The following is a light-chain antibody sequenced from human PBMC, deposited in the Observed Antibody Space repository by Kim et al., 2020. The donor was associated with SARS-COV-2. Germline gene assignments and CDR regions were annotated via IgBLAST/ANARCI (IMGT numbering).Light chain of an antibody. CDR3: QQYGTSPLT. V-gene: IGKV3-20*01. CDR1: QSVSSSY. CDR2: GAS. J-gene: IGKJ4*01. Sequence: EIVLTQSPATLSLSPGERAALSCRASQSVSSSYLAWYQQKPGQAPRLLIYGASSRATGIPDRFSGSGSGTDFTLTITRLEPDDFAVYYCQQYGTSPLTLGGGTTVEIK.